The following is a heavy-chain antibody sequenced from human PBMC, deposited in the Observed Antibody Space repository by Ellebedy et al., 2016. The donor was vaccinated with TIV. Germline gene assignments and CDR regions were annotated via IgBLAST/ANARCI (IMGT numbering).Heavy chain of an antibody. CDR1: GFSLSNVIMS. J-gene: IGHJ4*02. D-gene: IGHD2-21*02. Sequence: SGPTLVKPTETLTLTCTVSGFSLSNVIMSVSWIRQPPGKALEWLAHLFSNDEKSYSTSLKSRLTISKDTAKSQVVLTMTNMDAVDTATYYCARTLRYCGGDCSHQFDFWGQGTLVTVSS. V-gene: IGHV2-26*01. CDR3: ARTLRYCGGDCSHQFDF. CDR2: LFSNDEK.